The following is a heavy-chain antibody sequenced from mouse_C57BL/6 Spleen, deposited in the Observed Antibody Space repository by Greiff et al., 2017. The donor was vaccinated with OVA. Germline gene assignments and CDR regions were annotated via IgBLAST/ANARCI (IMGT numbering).Heavy chain of an antibody. CDR3: TRGDSNYEVDY. CDR2: IDPETGGT. CDR1: GYTFTDYE. V-gene: IGHV1-15*01. D-gene: IGHD2-5*01. J-gene: IGHJ2*01. Sequence: QVHVKQSGAELVRPGASVTLSCKASGYTFTDYEMHWVKQTPVHGLEWIGAIDPETGGTAYNQKFKGKAILTADKSSSTAYMALRSLTSEDSAVYYCTRGDSNYEVDYWGQGTTLTVSS.